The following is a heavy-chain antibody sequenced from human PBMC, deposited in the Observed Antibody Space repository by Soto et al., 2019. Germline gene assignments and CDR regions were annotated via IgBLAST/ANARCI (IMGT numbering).Heavy chain of an antibody. CDR3: ARQVMVRGDIADFDF. CDR2: IYYSGST. D-gene: IGHD3-10*01. Sequence: SEALSLTCSVSGGSISSSSYYWGWIRQPPGKGLEWIGSIYYSGSTYYNPSLKSRVTISVDTSKNQFALNLSSVTAADTAVYFCARQVMVRGDIADFDFWGQGNLVTVS. V-gene: IGHV4-39*01. J-gene: IGHJ4*02. CDR1: GGSISSSSYY.